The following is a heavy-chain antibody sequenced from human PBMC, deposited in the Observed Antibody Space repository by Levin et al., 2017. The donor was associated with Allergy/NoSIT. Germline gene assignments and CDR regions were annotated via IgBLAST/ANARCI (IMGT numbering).Heavy chain of an antibody. CDR1: GGSISSYY. D-gene: IGHD6-13*01. CDR3: ARSTSSWYYYGMDV. V-gene: IGHV4-59*01. Sequence: SETLSLTCTVSGGSISSYYWSWIRQPPGKGLEWIGYIYYSGSTNYNPSLKSRVTISVDTSKNQFSLKLSSVTAADTAVYYCARSTSSWYYYGMDVWGQGTTVTVSS. J-gene: IGHJ6*02. CDR2: IYYSGST.